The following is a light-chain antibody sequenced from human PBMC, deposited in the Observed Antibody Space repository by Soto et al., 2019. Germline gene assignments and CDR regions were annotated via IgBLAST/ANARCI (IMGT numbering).Light chain of an antibody. CDR3: SSYTTSSSWV. V-gene: IGLV2-14*01. CDR2: EVS. Sequence: QSALTQPASVSGSPGQSITISCAGTSSDVGSYNFVSWYQQYPGKAPQVMIYEVSSRPSGISNRFSGSKSGNTASLTIFGLQAEDEAYYYCSSYTTSSSWVFGGGTKVTVL. J-gene: IGLJ3*02. CDR1: SSDVGSYNF.